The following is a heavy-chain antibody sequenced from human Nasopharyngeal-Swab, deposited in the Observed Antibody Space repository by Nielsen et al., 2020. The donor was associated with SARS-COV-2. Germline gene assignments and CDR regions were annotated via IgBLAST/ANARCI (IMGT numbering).Heavy chain of an antibody. J-gene: IGHJ6*02. Sequence: WVRQAPGQGLEWMGWINTNTGHPTYAQGFTGRFVFSLDTPVNTAYLQISSLKAEDTAVYNCARAGRGSSSWYVVDYYYGMDVWGQGTTVTVSS. CDR2: INTNTGHP. D-gene: IGHD6-13*01. CDR3: ARAGRGSSSWYVVDYYYGMDV. V-gene: IGHV7-4-1*02.